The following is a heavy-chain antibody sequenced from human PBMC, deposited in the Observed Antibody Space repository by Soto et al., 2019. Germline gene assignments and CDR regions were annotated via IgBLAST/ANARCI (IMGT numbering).Heavy chain of an antibody. D-gene: IGHD2-8*01. CDR1: GYSFTDYH. CDR2: INPKSGGT. Sequence: ASVKVSCKAPGYSFTDYHIHWVRQAPGQGLEWLGRINPKSGGTSTAQKFQGWVTMTTDTSISTASMELTRLTSDDTAIYYCARGDSTGCSNGVCSFFYNHDMDVWGQGTTVTVSS. CDR3: ARGDSTGCSNGVCSFFYNHDMDV. V-gene: IGHV1-2*04. J-gene: IGHJ6*02.